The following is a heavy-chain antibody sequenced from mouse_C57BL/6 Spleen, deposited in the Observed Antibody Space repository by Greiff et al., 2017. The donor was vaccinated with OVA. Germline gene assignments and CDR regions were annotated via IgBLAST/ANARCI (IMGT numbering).Heavy chain of an antibody. V-gene: IGHV5-4*01. CDR3: ARDSGYGWFAY. CDR1: GFTFSSYA. Sequence: EVMLVESGGGLVKPGGSLKLSCAASGFTFSSYAMSWVRQTPEKRLEWVATISDGGSYTYYPDNVKGRFTISRDNAKNNLYLQMSHLKSEDTAMYYCARDSGYGWFAYWGQGTLVTVSA. D-gene: IGHD2-2*01. J-gene: IGHJ3*01. CDR2: ISDGGSYT.